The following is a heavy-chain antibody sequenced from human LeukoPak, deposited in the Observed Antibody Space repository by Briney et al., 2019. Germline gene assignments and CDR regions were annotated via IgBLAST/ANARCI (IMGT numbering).Heavy chain of an antibody. CDR2: INPSGGST. CDR3: ARTMVRGVIEVSYYFDY. V-gene: IGHV1-46*01. Sequence: ASVKVSCKASGYTFTSYYMHWVRQAPGQGLEWMGIINPSGGSTSYAQKFQGRVTMTRDMSTSTVYMELSSLRSEDTAVYYCARTMVRGVIEVSYYFDYWGQGTLVTVSS. D-gene: IGHD3-10*01. CDR1: GYTFTSYY. J-gene: IGHJ4*02.